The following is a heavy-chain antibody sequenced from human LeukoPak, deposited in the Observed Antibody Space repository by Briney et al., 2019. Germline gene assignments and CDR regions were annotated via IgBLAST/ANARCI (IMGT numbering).Heavy chain of an antibody. V-gene: IGHV1-2*04. CDR3: ARDPDRGNYYDSSGYLGVGFDP. CDR2: INPNSGGT. CDR1: GYTFTGYN. J-gene: IGHJ5*02. Sequence: ATVKVSCTASGYTFTGYNMHWVRQAPGQGLERMGWINPNSGGTNYAQPFQGWVTMTRDTSISTAYMELSRVRSDDTAVYYCARDPDRGNYYDSSGYLGVGFDPWGQGTLVTVSS. D-gene: IGHD3-22*01.